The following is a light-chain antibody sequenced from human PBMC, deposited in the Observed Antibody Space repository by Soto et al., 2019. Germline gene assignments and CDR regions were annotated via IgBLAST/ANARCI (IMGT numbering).Light chain of an antibody. CDR3: QQYGNSRWT. CDR1: QSVSSSY. Sequence: EIVLTQSPDTLSLSPGERATLSCRASQSVSSSYLAWYQQTPGQAPRLLIYGTSNRATGIPDRFSGSGSGTDFTLNIRRLEPEDFAVYYCQQYGNSRWTFGQGTKVEIK. J-gene: IGKJ1*01. CDR2: GTS. V-gene: IGKV3-20*01.